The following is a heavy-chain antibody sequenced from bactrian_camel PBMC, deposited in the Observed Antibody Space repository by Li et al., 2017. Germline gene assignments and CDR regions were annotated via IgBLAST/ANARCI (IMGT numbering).Heavy chain of an antibody. CDR3: AAGCPVAVRYDNNPKRYY. CDR2: CTSRGDRT. J-gene: IGHJ4*01. D-gene: IGHD3*01. CDR1: GYTVSRYC. V-gene: IGHV3S31*01. Sequence: DVQLVESGGGSVQAGRSLRLSCAVSGYTVSRYCMGWFRQVPGKEREGVAAACTSRGDRTFYADDVKGRFSISRDDAENTVHLQMNSLKPEDTGVYYCAAGCPVAVRYDNNPKRYYWDQGTQVTVS.